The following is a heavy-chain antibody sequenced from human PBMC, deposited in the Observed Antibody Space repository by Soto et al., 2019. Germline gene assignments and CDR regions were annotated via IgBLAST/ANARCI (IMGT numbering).Heavy chain of an antibody. CDR1: GFTFSSYG. Sequence: QVQLVESGGGVVQPGRSLRLSCAASGFTFSSYGMHWVRQAPGKGLERVAVIWYDGSNKYYADSVKGRFTISRDNSKNTLYLQMNSLRAEDTAVYYCARDLEGLPAVGATKYYYYGMDVWGQGTTVTVSS. J-gene: IGHJ6*02. CDR2: IWYDGSNK. V-gene: IGHV3-33*01. CDR3: ARDLEGLPAVGATKYYYYGMDV. D-gene: IGHD1-26*01.